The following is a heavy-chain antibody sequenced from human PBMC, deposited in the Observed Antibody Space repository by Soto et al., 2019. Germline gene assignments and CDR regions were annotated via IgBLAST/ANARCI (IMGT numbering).Heavy chain of an antibody. Sequence: QVQLQQWGAGLLKPSETLSLTCAVYGGSFSGYYWSXIRQPPGKGLEWIGEINHSGSTNYNPSLKSRVTISVDTSKNQFSLKLSSVTAADTAVYYCARGRTIFGVVNLYYYYGMDVWGQGTTVTVSS. V-gene: IGHV4-34*01. J-gene: IGHJ6*02. CDR2: INHSGST. D-gene: IGHD3-3*01. CDR3: ARGRTIFGVVNLYYYYGMDV. CDR1: GGSFSGYY.